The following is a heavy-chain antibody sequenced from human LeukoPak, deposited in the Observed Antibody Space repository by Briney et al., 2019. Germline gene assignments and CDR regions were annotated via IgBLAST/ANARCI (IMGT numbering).Heavy chain of an antibody. D-gene: IGHD5-24*01. V-gene: IGHV1-24*01. Sequence: GASVTVSCKVSGYTLTELSMHWVRQAPGKGLEWMGGFDPEDGETIYAQKFQGRVTITADKSTSTAYMELSSLRSEDTAVYYCARSKQSYGMDVWGQGTTVTVSS. CDR1: GYTLTELS. J-gene: IGHJ6*02. CDR2: FDPEDGET. CDR3: ARSKQSYGMDV.